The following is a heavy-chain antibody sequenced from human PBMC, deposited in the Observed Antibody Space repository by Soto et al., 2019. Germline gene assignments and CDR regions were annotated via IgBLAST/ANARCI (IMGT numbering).Heavy chain of an antibody. CDR2: VFYGGT. Sequence: PSETLSLTCSVSGRSMSSNYWSWIRQSPDRGLEWLGYVFYGGTDYNPSLEGRITMSVETSKSQFSLRLSSVSAADTAVYYCASYREAFYFEHWRQGILVTVSS. D-gene: IGHD4-4*01. V-gene: IGHV4-59*01. CDR1: GRSMSSNY. J-gene: IGHJ4*02. CDR3: ASYREAFYFEH.